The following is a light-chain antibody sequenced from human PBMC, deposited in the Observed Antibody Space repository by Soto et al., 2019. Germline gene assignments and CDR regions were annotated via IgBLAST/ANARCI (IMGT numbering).Light chain of an antibody. V-gene: IGKV1-6*01. CDR2: AAS. J-gene: IGKJ1*01. CDR1: QDIRNT. CDR3: LQYNNWSWT. Sequence: AIQMTQSPSSLSASVGDRVAISCRASQDIRNTLAWYQQKPGEAPKLLIFAASNLQSGVPSRFSGSGSVTDFTLAITGLQPEVFSTYYCLQYNNWSWTFGQATKVDIK.